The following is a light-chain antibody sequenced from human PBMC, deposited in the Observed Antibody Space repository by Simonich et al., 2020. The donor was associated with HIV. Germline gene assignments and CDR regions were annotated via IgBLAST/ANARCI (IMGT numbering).Light chain of an antibody. CDR1: SSDVGGYNY. CDR3: SSYTRSNTLV. Sequence: QSALTQPASVSGSPGQSITISCTGSSSDVGGYNYVSWYQQHPGKAPKLMIYDVTKRPSGVSNRFSGSKSGNTAFLTISGLQAEDEANYYCSSYTRSNTLVFGGGTKLTVL. CDR2: DVT. V-gene: IGLV2-14*01. J-gene: IGLJ2*01.